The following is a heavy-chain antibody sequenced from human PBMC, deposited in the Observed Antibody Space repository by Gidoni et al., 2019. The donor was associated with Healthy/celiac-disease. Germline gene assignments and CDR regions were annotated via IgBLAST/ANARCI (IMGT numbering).Heavy chain of an antibody. Sequence: SGGSISSSSYYWGWIRQPPGKGLEWIGSIYYSGSTYYNPSLKSRVTISVDTSKNQFSLKLSSVTAADTAVYYCARLDMGDGYGGNYKDAFDIWGQGTMVTVSS. J-gene: IGHJ3*02. CDR2: IYYSGST. D-gene: IGHD4-17*01. CDR3: ARLDMGDGYGGNYKDAFDI. V-gene: IGHV4-39*01. CDR1: GGSISSSSYY.